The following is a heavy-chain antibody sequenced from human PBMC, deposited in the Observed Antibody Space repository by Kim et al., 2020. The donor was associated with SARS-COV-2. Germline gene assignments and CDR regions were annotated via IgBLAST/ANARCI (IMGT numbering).Heavy chain of an antibody. CDR3: ARGKYCDDGNCYSETYYGLDV. CDR1: GATFSSFP. Sequence: SVKVSCKASGATFSSFPITWVRQAPGQSFEWLGGIIPIFETPNYAQKFQGRVTITADKSTSTAYMELSSLTSEDTAIYYCARGKYCDDGNCYSETYYGLDVWGQGTTVIV. D-gene: IGHD2-15*01. J-gene: IGHJ6*02. V-gene: IGHV1-69*06. CDR2: IIPIFETP.